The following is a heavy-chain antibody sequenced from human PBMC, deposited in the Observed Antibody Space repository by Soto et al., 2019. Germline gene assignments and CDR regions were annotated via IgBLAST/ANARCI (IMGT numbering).Heavy chain of an antibody. J-gene: IGHJ1*01. CDR1: GIPFSASG. V-gene: IGHV3-33*01. Sequence: QVQLVESGGGVVQPGSSLRLSCAASGIPFSASGMHWVRQAPGKGMEWVAMIWSDGNSQYYADSVKGRFTISRDNSRNTVYLQMDSRGVEDTAVCFCARDKGVTCIDQRGQGTLVAVSS. CDR2: IWSDGNSQ. CDR3: ARDKGVTCIDQ. D-gene: IGHD2-2*01.